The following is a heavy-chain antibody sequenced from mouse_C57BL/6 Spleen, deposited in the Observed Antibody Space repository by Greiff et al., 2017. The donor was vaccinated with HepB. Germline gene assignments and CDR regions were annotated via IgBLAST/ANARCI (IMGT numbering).Heavy chain of an antibody. CDR1: GYTFTSYW. J-gene: IGHJ2*01. CDR3: ASNPHSSGYPFDY. CDR2: IHPNSGST. V-gene: IGHV1-64*01. D-gene: IGHD3-2*02. Sequence: QVQLQQPGAELVKPGASVKLSCKASGYTFTSYWMHWVKQRPGQGLEWIGMIHPNSGSTNYNEKFKSKATLTVDKSSSTAYMQLSSLTSEDSAVYYCASNPHSSGYPFDYWGQGTTLTVSS.